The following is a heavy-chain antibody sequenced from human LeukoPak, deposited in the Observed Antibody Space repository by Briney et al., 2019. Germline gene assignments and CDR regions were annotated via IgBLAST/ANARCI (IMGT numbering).Heavy chain of an antibody. CDR3: AKGGVRGVTITGFDY. D-gene: IGHD3-10*01. CDR1: GFTFGSYA. CDR2: ISGSGGST. J-gene: IGHJ4*02. V-gene: IGHV3-23*01. Sequence: GGSLRLSRAASGFTFGSYAMSWVRQAPGKGLEWVSAISGSGGSTYYADSVKGRFTISRDNSKNTLYLQMNGLRADDTALYYCAKGGVRGVTITGFDYWGQGTLVTVSS.